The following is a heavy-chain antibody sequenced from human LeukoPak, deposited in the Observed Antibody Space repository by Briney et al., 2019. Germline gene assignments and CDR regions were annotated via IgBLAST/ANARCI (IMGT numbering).Heavy chain of an antibody. CDR1: GGSFSGYY. D-gene: IGHD2-2*02. Sequence: KPSETLSLTCAVYGGSFSGYYWSWIRQPPGKGLEWIGEINHSGSTNYNPSLKSRVTISVDTSKNQFSLKLSSVTAADTAVYYCARGYCSSTSCYTGGWFDPWGQGTLVTVSS. CDR3: ARGYCSSTSCYTGGWFDP. V-gene: IGHV4-34*01. CDR2: INHSGST. J-gene: IGHJ5*02.